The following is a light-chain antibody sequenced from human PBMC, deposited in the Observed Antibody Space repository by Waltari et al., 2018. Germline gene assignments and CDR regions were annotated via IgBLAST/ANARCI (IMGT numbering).Light chain of an antibody. J-gene: IGKJ4*01. CDR3: QQRSSWFT. V-gene: IGKV3-11*01. Sequence: DIVFTQSPGTLSLSPGDSATLSCRASQSVDTYLAWYQKKPGQAPRLLIYDASTRATGIPARFSGSGSGTDFTLTISSLEPEDFAVYYCQQRSSWFTFGGGTKVEV. CDR2: DAS. CDR1: QSVDTY.